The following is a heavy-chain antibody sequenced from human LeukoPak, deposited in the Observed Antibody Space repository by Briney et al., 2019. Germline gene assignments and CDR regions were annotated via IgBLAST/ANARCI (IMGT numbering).Heavy chain of an antibody. Sequence: MPSETLSLTCTVSGGSISSYYWSWIRQPPGKGLEWIGYIYYSGSTNYNPSLKSRVTISVDTSKNQFSLKLSSVTAADTAVYYCARMGPLIRKYFDYWGQGTLVTVSS. CDR3: ARMGPLIRKYFDY. V-gene: IGHV4-59*01. D-gene: IGHD1-14*01. CDR1: GGSISSYY. J-gene: IGHJ4*02. CDR2: IYYSGST.